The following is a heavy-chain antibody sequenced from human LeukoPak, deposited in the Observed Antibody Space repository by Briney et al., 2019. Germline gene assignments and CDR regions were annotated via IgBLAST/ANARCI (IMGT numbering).Heavy chain of an antibody. V-gene: IGHV1-69*13. CDR2: IIPIFGTA. J-gene: IGHJ4*02. CDR1: GGTLSSYA. CDR3: ARGDGGEQQLVLGY. D-gene: IGHD6-13*01. Sequence: GASVKVSCKASGGTLSSYAISWVRQAPGQGLEWMGGIIPIFGTANYAQKFQGRVTITADESTSTAYMELNSLRSEDTAVYYCARGDGGEQQLVLGYWGQGTLVTVSS.